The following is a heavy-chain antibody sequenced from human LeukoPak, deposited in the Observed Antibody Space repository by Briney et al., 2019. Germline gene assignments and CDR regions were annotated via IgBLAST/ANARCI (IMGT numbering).Heavy chain of an antibody. CDR1: GGSISSSNW. CDR3: ARDRAPYYDSSGSYFDY. D-gene: IGHD3-22*01. J-gene: IGHJ4*02. V-gene: IGHV4-4*02. CDR2: IYHSGST. Sequence: SETLSLTCAVSGGSISSSNWWSWVRQPPGKGLEWIGEIYHSGSTNYNPSLKSRVTISVDKSKNQFSLKLSSVTAADTAVYYCARDRAPYYDSSGSYFDYWGQGTLVTVSS.